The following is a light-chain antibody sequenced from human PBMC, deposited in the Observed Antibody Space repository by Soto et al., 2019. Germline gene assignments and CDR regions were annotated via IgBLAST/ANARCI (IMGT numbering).Light chain of an antibody. V-gene: IGKV1-33*01. CDR3: QQYDNLPT. CDR1: QNINNY. Sequence: VQMTQSPSYVSASVGDRFTITCQASQNINNYLNWYQQKPGRAPKLLIYDASNLEAGVPSRFRGSGSGTDFTFTISRLQPEDIATYYCQQYDNLPTFGQGTRLEI. CDR2: DAS. J-gene: IGKJ5*01.